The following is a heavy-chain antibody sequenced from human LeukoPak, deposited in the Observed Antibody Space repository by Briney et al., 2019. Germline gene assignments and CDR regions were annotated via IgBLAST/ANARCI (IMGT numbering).Heavy chain of an antibody. CDR2: IYPGDSDT. CDR1: GYSFTSYW. D-gene: IGHD3-10*01. V-gene: IGHV5-51*01. CDR3: ARHVETMVRGVISSAFDP. J-gene: IGHJ5*02. Sequence: GESLKISCKGSGYSFTSYWIGWVRQMPGKGLEWMGIIYPGDSDTRYSPSFQGQVTISADKSISTAYLQWSSLKASDTAMYYCARHVETMVRGVISSAFDPWGQGTLVTVSS.